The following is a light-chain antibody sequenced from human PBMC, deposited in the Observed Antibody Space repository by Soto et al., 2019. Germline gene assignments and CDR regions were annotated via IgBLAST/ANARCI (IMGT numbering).Light chain of an antibody. CDR3: QHYYNWPRT. J-gene: IGKJ1*01. CDR2: GAS. CDR1: QSVGRN. Sequence: EIGVTQSQAIVSVSPGKRATLPCRASQSVGRNLAWYQQKPGQSPRLLVYGASTRATGITARFSGSGSGTDFTLSISSLQSQDSAIYYCQHYYNWPRTLGQGTKVDIK. V-gene: IGKV3-15*01.